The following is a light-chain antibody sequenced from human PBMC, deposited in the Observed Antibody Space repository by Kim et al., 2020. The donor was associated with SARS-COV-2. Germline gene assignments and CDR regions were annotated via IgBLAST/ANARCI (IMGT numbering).Light chain of an antibody. V-gene: IGKV2-30*01. J-gene: IGKJ2*01. CDR2: KVS. CDR1: QSLVSSNGNTY. CDR3: MRGTNPYT. Sequence: AQPSSTSCMSSQSLVSSNGNTYLNWFHQRPCQSPRRLIYKVSNRDSGVPDRFSGSGSGTDFTLKISRVEAEDVGVYYCMRGTNPYTFGQGTKLEI.